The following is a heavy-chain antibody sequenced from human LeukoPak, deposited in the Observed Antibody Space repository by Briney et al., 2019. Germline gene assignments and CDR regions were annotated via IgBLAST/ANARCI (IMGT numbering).Heavy chain of an antibody. Sequence: SETLSLTCAVYGGSFSGYYWSWIRQPPGKGLEWIGEINHSGSTNDNPSLKSRVTISVDTSKNQFSLKLSSVTAADTAVYYCARGHCSSTSCYHPWGEWFDPWGQGTLVTVSS. CDR3: ARGHCSSTSCYHPWGEWFDP. D-gene: IGHD2-2*01. J-gene: IGHJ5*02. V-gene: IGHV4-34*01. CDR2: INHSGST. CDR1: GGSFSGYY.